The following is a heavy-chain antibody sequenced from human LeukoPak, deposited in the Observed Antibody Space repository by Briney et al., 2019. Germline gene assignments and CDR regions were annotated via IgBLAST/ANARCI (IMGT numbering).Heavy chain of an antibody. D-gene: IGHD1-26*01. CDR1: GGSFSGYY. CDR3: ARSSGSYFFTGIYDY. J-gene: IGHJ4*02. Sequence: PSETLSLTCAVYGGSFSGYYWSWIRQPPGKGLEWIGEINHSGSTNYNPSLKSRVTISVDKSKNQFSLKLSSGTAADTAVYYCARSSGSYFFTGIYDYWGQGTLVTVSS. V-gene: IGHV4-34*01. CDR2: INHSGST.